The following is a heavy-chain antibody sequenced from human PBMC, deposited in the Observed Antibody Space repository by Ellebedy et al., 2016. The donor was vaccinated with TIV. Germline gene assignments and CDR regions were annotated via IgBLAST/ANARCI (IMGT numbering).Heavy chain of an antibody. J-gene: IGHJ4*02. CDR3: VKNSFGELPY. V-gene: IGHV3-23*01. CDR2: ISGSGSGT. CDR1: GFTFGSNS. Sequence: GESLKISXAASGFTFGSNSMSWVRQAPGKGLEWVSGISGSGSGTDYADSGKGRFTISRDNSKNTLHLQMRSLRAEDTAVYYCVKNSFGELPYWGQGTLVTVSS. D-gene: IGHD3-10*01.